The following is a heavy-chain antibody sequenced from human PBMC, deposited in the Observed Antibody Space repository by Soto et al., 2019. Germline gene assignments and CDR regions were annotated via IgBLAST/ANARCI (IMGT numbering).Heavy chain of an antibody. CDR3: VRDRGMVRGVRNYFYYGMDV. V-gene: IGHV4-59*02. Sequence: SETLSLTCAVYGGSVNGYYWSWVRQPPGKGLDWIGSVYYTGSANYNPSLKSRVTLSVDTSKNQFSLKLTSVTTADTAVYYCVRDRGMVRGVRNYFYYGMDVWGQGTTVTVSS. D-gene: IGHD3-10*01. CDR1: GGSVNGYY. J-gene: IGHJ6*02. CDR2: VYYTGSA.